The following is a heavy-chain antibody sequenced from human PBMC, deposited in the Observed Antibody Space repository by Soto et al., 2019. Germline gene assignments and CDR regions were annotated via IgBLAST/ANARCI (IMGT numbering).Heavy chain of an antibody. CDR3: ARDRGTTSPYFDY. CDR2: ISSSSSYI. D-gene: IGHD1-7*01. Sequence: EVQLVESGGGLAKPGGSLRLSCAASGFTFSSYSMNWVRQAPGKGLEWVSSISSSSSYIYYADSVKGRFTISRDNAKNSLYLQMNSLRAEDTAVYYCARDRGTTSPYFDYWGQGTLVTVSS. V-gene: IGHV3-21*01. J-gene: IGHJ4*02. CDR1: GFTFSSYS.